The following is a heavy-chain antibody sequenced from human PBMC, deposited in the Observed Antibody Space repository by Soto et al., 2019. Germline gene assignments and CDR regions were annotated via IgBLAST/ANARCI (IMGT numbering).Heavy chain of an antibody. CDR3: ARGSFYDLWSGYYAY. CDR1: GFTFSNYE. J-gene: IGHJ4*02. Sequence: TGGSLRLSCAASGFTFSNYEMHWVRQAPGKGLEWVAVIWYDGSNKDYADSVKGRFTISRDNSKNTLYLQMNSLRAEDTAVYYCARGSFYDLWSGYYAYWGQGTLVTVSS. V-gene: IGHV3-33*08. CDR2: IWYDGSNK. D-gene: IGHD3-3*01.